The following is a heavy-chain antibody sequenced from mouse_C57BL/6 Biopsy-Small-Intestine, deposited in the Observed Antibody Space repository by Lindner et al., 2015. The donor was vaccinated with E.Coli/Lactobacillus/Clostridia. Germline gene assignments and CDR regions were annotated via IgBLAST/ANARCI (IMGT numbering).Heavy chain of an antibody. D-gene: IGHD1-1*02. CDR2: IIPMFDTP. CDR3: ASGRPYCGGGTCHSYFDY. Sequence: SVKVSCKTSGGIFNNYVINWVRRAPGQGLEWMGGIIPMFDTPNYAQKFQGRITIIADKSTTTADMELSSLRFEDTAVYYCASGRPYCGGGTCHSYFDYWGQGALVTVSS. V-gene: IGHV1-69*01. J-gene: IGHJ4*01. CDR1: GGIFNNYV.